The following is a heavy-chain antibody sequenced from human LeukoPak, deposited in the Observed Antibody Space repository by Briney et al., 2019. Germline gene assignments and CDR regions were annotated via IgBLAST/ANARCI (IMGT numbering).Heavy chain of an antibody. J-gene: IGHJ5*02. CDR1: GYTFTSYA. CDR2: INAGNGNT. V-gene: IGHV1-3*01. Sequence: ASVTVSCKASGYTFTSYAMHWVRQAPGQRLEWMGWINAGNGNTKYSQKFQGRVTITRDTSASTAYMELSSLRSEDTAVYYCASLGYCSSTSCPGSTWFDPWGQGTLVTVSS. D-gene: IGHD2-2*01. CDR3: ASLGYCSSTSCPGSTWFDP.